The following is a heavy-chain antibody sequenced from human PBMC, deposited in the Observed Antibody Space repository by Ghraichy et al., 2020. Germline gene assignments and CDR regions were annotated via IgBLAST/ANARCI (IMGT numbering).Heavy chain of an antibody. Sequence: SETLSLTCTVSGGSISSYYWSWIRQPAGKGLEWIGRIYTSGSTNYNPSLKSRVTMSVDTSKNQFSLKLSSVTAADTAVYYCARGLYSSSWYYYYGMDVWGQGTTVTVSS. CDR1: GGSISSYY. D-gene: IGHD6-13*01. V-gene: IGHV4-4*07. CDR3: ARGLYSSSWYYYYGMDV. J-gene: IGHJ6*02. CDR2: IYTSGST.